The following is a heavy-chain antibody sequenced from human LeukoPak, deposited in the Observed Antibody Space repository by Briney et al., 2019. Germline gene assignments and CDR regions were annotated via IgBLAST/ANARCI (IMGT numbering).Heavy chain of an antibody. D-gene: IGHD3-22*01. V-gene: IGHV1-69*05. J-gene: IGHJ3*02. CDR1: GGTFRSYA. Sequence: SVKVSCKASGGTFRSYAISWVRQAPGQGLEWMGRIIPIFGTRNYAQKFQGRVTIITDESTSTAYMELSSLRSEDTAVYYCARDTRRQSSSGYYSMDAFDIWGQGTMVTVSS. CDR3: ARDTRRQSSSGYYSMDAFDI. CDR2: IIPIFGTR.